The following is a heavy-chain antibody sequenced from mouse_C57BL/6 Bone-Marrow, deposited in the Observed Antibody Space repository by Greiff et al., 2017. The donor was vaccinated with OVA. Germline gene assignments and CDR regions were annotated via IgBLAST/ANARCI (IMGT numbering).Heavy chain of an antibody. J-gene: IGHJ4*01. CDR2: IWWDDDK. Sequence: QVTLKVSGPGILQPSQTLSLTCSFSGFSLSTFGMGVGWIRQPSGKGLEWLAHIWWDDDKSYNPALKSRLTISKDTSKTQVFLKIANVDTADTATDYCARRPLRNYAMDYWGQGTSVTVSS. D-gene: IGHD2-12*01. V-gene: IGHV8-8*01. CDR1: GFSLSTFGMG. CDR3: ARRPLRNYAMDY.